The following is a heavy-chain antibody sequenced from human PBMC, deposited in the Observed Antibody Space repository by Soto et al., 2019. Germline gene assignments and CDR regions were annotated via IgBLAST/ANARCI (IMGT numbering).Heavy chain of an antibody. CDR1: GYSIRNGYY. Sequence: SETLSLTCTVSGYSIRNGYYWGWIRQPPGKGLEWIGTIYHSGSTYYNPSLKSRVTISVDASENQFSLKLSSVTAADTAVYYCAGEYYYDSSGFDYWGQGTLVTVSS. CDR2: IYHSGST. J-gene: IGHJ4*02. V-gene: IGHV4-38-2*02. CDR3: AGEYYYDSSGFDY. D-gene: IGHD3-22*01.